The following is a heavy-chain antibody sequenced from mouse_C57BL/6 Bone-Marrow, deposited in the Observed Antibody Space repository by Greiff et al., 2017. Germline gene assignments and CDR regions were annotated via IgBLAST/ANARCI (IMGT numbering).Heavy chain of an antibody. V-gene: IGHV5-6*01. CDR1: GFTFSSYG. J-gene: IGHJ3*01. CDR3: ARQDYLFAY. Sequence: EVQRVESGGDLVKPGGSLKLSCAASGFTFSSYGMSWVRQTPDKRLEWVATISSGGSYTYYPDSVKGRFTISRDNAKNTLYLQMSSLKSEDTAMYYCARQDYLFAYWGQGTLVTVSA. CDR2: ISSGGSYT. D-gene: IGHD5-5*01.